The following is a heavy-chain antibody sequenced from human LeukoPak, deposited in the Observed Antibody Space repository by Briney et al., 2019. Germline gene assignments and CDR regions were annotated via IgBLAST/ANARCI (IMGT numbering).Heavy chain of an antibody. CDR2: MNYRGST. V-gene: IGHV4-59*01. CDR3: ARPLGGDLDAFDI. J-gene: IGHJ3*02. CDR1: GGSISNYY. Sequence: SQTLSLTRTVYGGSISNYYWSWIPHPPGKRRERSGNMNYRGSTNYNPPLPSRVPISVDTSKNQLFLKLTSVTAADTAMYFCARPLGGDLDAFDIWGQGTMVTVSS. D-gene: IGHD3-16*01.